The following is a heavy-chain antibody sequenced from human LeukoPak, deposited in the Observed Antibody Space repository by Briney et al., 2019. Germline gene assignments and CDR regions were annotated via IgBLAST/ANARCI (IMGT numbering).Heavy chain of an antibody. CDR1: GGTISRYY. CDR3: AEGRGYYDY. CDR2: IYYSEST. Sequence: SSETLSLTCTVSGGTISRYYWSWIRQPPGKGLEWIGYIYYSESTNYNPSLKSRVTMSVDTSKNQFSLKLSSVTAADTAVYYCAEGRGYYDYWGQGTLVTVSS. J-gene: IGHJ4*02. V-gene: IGHV4-59*01.